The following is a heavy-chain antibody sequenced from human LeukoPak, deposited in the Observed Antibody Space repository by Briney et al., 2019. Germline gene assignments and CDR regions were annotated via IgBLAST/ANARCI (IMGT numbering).Heavy chain of an antibody. Sequence: ASVKVSCKASGYTFTGYYMHWVRQAPGQGLEWMGWINPNSGGTNYAQKFQGRVTMTRDTSISTAYMELSRLRSDDTAVYYCARDSGGSTSFPVDYWGQGTLVTASS. J-gene: IGHJ4*02. CDR1: GYTFTGYY. CDR3: ARDSGGSTSFPVDY. CDR2: INPNSGGT. D-gene: IGHD2-2*01. V-gene: IGHV1-2*02.